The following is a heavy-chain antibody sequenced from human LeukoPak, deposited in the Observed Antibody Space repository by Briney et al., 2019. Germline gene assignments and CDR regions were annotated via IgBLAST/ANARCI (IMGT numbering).Heavy chain of an antibody. CDR1: ALSIDDYG. CDR2: IDWSGGAI. J-gene: IGHJ4*02. Sequence: GGSLRLSCVASALSIDDYGMSWVRQAPGKGLEWISVIDWSGGAISYSDSVKGRFTISRDNTKNSLYLQMTSLRVDDTAVYYCARDLSASWYSLAYWGQGTLVTVSS. CDR3: ARDLSASWYSLAY. V-gene: IGHV3-20*04. D-gene: IGHD6-13*01.